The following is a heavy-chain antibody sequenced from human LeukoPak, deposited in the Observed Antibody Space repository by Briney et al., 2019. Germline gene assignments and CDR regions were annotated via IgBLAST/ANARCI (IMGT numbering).Heavy chain of an antibody. CDR3: ARSRITIFGVVDNWFDP. Sequence: GASVKVSCKASGYTFTGYYMHWVRQAPGQGLEWMGRINPNSGGTNYAQKFQGSVTMTRDTSISTAYMELSRLRSDDTAVYYCARSRITIFGVVDNWFDPWGQGTLVTVSS. V-gene: IGHV1-2*06. CDR1: GYTFTGYY. J-gene: IGHJ5*02. D-gene: IGHD3-3*01. CDR2: INPNSGGT.